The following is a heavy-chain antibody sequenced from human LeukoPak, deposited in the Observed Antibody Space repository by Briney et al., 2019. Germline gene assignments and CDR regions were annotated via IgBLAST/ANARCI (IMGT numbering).Heavy chain of an antibody. CDR3: AGGVAAPNYYYYGMDV. CDR1: GGSISSYY. CDR2: IYYSGST. V-gene: IGHV4-59*01. D-gene: IGHD6-6*01. J-gene: IGHJ6*02. Sequence: SETLSLTCTVSGGSISSYYWSWIRQPPGKGLEWIGYIYYSGSTNYNTSLKSRVTISVDTSKNQFSLKLSSVTAADTAVYYCAGGVAAPNYYYYGMDVWGQGTTVTVSS.